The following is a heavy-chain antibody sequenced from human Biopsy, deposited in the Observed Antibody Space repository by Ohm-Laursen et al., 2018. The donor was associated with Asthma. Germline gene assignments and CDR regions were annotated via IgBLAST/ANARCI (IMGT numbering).Heavy chain of an antibody. Sequence: ASVRVSCKTSGYTFNSAGITWVRQAPGQGLEWMGWISVYNGNTKVAQKLQDRVTMTTDTSTSTAYMELRSLRSDDTAVYFCARAVDYSHYYGIDVWGQGTTVTVS. J-gene: IGHJ6*02. V-gene: IGHV1-18*01. CDR3: ARAVDYSHYYGIDV. CDR1: GYTFNSAG. CDR2: ISVYNGNT. D-gene: IGHD3-10*01.